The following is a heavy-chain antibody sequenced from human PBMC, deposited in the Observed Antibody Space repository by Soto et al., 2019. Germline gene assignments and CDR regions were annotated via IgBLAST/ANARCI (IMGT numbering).Heavy chain of an antibody. CDR3: AKDRRYSSSSTDAFDI. D-gene: IGHD6-6*01. J-gene: IGHJ3*02. Sequence: QVQLVESGGGVVQPGRSLRLSCAASGFIFSSYVMQWVRQAPGKGLERVAVISYDESNKYYADSVKGRFTISRDNSKNTLYLQMNSLRAEDTAVYYCAKDRRYSSSSTDAFDIWGQGTMVIVSS. V-gene: IGHV3-30*18. CDR2: ISYDESNK. CDR1: GFIFSSYV.